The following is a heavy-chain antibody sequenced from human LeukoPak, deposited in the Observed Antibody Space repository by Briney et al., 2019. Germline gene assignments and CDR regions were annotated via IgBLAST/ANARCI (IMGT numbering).Heavy chain of an antibody. CDR1: GGSISSSSYY. CDR3: AITQWELPIY. D-gene: IGHD1-26*01. Sequence: SETLSLTCTVSGGSISSSSYYWGWIRQPPGKGLEWIGSIYYSGSTYYNPSLKSRVTISVDTAKNQFSLKLSSVTAADTAVYYCAITQWELPIYWGQGTLVTVSS. V-gene: IGHV4-39*07. CDR2: IYYSGST. J-gene: IGHJ4*02.